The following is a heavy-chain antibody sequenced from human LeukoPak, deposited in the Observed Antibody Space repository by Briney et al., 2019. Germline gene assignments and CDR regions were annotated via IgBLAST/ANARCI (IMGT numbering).Heavy chain of an antibody. Sequence: ASVKVSCKASGYTFTVYYMHWVRQAPGQGLEWMGWINPNSGGTNYAQKFQGRVTMTRDTSISTAYMELSRLRSDDTAVYYCAREFPPIVVVPAAMQAAFDIWGQGTMVTVSS. D-gene: IGHD2-2*01. J-gene: IGHJ3*02. CDR3: AREFPPIVVVPAAMQAAFDI. CDR2: INPNSGGT. V-gene: IGHV1-2*02. CDR1: GYTFTVYY.